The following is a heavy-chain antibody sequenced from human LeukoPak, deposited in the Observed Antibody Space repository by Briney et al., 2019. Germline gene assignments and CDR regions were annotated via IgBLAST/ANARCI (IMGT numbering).Heavy chain of an antibody. J-gene: IGHJ4*02. CDR2: IWNDGSSR. D-gene: IGHD4-11*01. Sequence: GKSLTLSCVASQFSFSHFGMHWVRQAPGKGLEWVAVIWNDGSSRYYADSVKGRFTISRDNFQNTLYLQMNSLRADDTAVYYCAKDAQRGFDYSNSLEYSGQGTLVTVSS. CDR1: QFSFSHFG. CDR3: AKDAQRGFDYSNSLEY. V-gene: IGHV3-33*06.